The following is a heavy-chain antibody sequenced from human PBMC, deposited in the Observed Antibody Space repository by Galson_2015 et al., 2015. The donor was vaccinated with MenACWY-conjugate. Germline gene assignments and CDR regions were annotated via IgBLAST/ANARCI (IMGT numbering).Heavy chain of an antibody. CDR1: GFTFNTYT. V-gene: IGHV3-21*01. CDR3: AREDLAWAFGLDY. Sequence: SLRLSCAASGFTFNTYTMNWVRRAPGEGLEWVSSITSGSDYIYYADSVKGRFTVSRDNAENSLYLQMNSLRPEDTAVYYCAREDLAWAFGLDYWGQGTLVTVPS. J-gene: IGHJ4*02. CDR2: ITSGSDYI. D-gene: IGHD2/OR15-2a*01.